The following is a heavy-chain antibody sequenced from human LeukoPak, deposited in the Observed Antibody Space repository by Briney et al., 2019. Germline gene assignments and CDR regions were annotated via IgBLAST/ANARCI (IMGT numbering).Heavy chain of an antibody. J-gene: IGHJ4*02. D-gene: IGHD2-2*01. V-gene: IGHV3-33*08. CDR3: ANTEYQRLGTDY. CDR1: GFTFSSYG. Sequence: GGSLRLSCAASGFTFSSYGMHWVRQAPGKGLEWVAVIWYGGSNKYYADSVKGRFTISRDNSKNTLYLQMNNLRAEDTAVYYCANTEYQRLGTDYWGQGTLVTVSS. CDR2: IWYGGSNK.